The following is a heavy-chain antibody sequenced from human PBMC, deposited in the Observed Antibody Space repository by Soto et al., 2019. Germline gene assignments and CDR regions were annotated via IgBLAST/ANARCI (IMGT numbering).Heavy chain of an antibody. CDR1: GGTFSSYA. Sequence: QVQLVQSGAEVKKPGSSVKVSCKASGGTFSSYAISWVRQAPGQGLEWMGGIIPIFGTANYAQKFQGRVTITADASTSTAYLELSSLRSEDTAVYYCATVVTAIFTNPYFDYWGQGTLVTVSS. V-gene: IGHV1-69*12. J-gene: IGHJ4*02. CDR3: ATVVTAIFTNPYFDY. D-gene: IGHD2-21*02. CDR2: IIPIFGTA.